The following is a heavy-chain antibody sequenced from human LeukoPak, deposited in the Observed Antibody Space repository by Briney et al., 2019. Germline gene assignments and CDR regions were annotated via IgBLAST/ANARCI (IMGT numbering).Heavy chain of an antibody. CDR2: IYYSGST. J-gene: IGHJ4*02. D-gene: IGHD1-26*01. CDR1: GGSISSTSYY. Sequence: SETLSLTCTVSGGSISSTSYYWGWIRQPPGKGLEWIGSIYYSGSTYYNPSLKSRVTISVDTSKNQFSLNLSSVTAADTAVYCCASQIVGTTKYYFDYWGQGTLVTVSS. V-gene: IGHV4-39*01. CDR3: ASQIVGTTKYYFDY.